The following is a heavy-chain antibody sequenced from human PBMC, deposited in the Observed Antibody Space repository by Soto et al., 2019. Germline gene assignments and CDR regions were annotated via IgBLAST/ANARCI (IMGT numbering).Heavy chain of an antibody. V-gene: IGHV4-39*01. CDR2: IYYSGST. J-gene: IGHJ5*02. D-gene: IGHD3-10*01. CDR1: GGSISSSSYY. CDR3: ARHFTMVRGVRLYIWFDP. Sequence: SETLSLTCTVSGGSISSSSYYWGWIRQPPGKGLEWIGSIYYSGSTYYNPSLKSRVTISVDTSKNLFSLKLSSVTAADTAVYYFARHFTMVRGVRLYIWFDPWGQGTLVTVSS.